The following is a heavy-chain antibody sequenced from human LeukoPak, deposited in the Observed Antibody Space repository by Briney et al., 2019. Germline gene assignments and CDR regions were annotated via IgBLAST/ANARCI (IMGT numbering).Heavy chain of an antibody. V-gene: IGHV4-59*01. CDR2: IYYSGST. J-gene: IGHJ3*02. D-gene: IGHD5-12*01. CDR1: GGSISSYY. Sequence: SETLSLTCTVSGGSISSYYWSWIRQPPGKGLEWIGYIYYSGSTNYNPSLKSRVTISVDTSKNQFSLKLSSVTAADTAVYYCASLGYGASFNIWGQGTMVTVSS. CDR3: ASLGYGASFNI.